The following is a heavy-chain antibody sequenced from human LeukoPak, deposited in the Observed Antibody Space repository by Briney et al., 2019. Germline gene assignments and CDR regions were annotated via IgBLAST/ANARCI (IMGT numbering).Heavy chain of an antibody. D-gene: IGHD5-24*01. CDR3: VRGGQGDGYSADDAFDI. CDR1: GDNVSSNSVA. J-gene: IGHJ3*02. Sequence: SQTLSLTCAISGDNVSSNSVAWNWIRQSPSRGLEWLGRTYYRSKWYNDYAVSVKSRITINPDTSKNQFSLQLNSVTLEDTAVYYCVRGGQGDGYSADDAFDIWGQGTMVTVSS. CDR2: TYYRSKWYN. V-gene: IGHV6-1*01.